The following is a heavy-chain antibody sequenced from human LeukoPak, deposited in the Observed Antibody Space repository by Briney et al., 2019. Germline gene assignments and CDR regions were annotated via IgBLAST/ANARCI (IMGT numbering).Heavy chain of an antibody. CDR3: ARGPASPVGATDFDY. V-gene: IGHV4-34*01. Sequence: GSLRLSCAASGFTFSSYWMSWIRQAPGKGLEWIGEINQSESTNYNPSLQSRVTISVDTSKNHFSLTLTSVTAADTAVYYCARGPASPVGATDFDYWGQGTLVTVSS. D-gene: IGHD1-26*01. J-gene: IGHJ4*02. CDR1: GFTFSSYW. CDR2: INQSEST.